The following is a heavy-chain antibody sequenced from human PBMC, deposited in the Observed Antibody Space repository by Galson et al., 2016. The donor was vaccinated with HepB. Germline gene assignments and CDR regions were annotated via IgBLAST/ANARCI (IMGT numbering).Heavy chain of an antibody. V-gene: IGHV4-34*01. D-gene: IGHD2-21*01. CDR2: INHSGST. Sequence: LRLSCAASGFTFSNYWMSWVRQAPGKGLEWIGEINHSGSTNYNPSLKSRVTISVDTSKNQFSLKLSSVTAADTAVYYCARGNYSAFDIWGQGTMVTVSS. J-gene: IGHJ3*02. CDR1: GFTFSNYW. CDR3: ARGNYSAFDI.